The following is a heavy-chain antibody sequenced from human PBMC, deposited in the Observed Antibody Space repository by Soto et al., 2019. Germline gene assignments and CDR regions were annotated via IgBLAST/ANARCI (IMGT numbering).Heavy chain of an antibody. D-gene: IGHD3-10*01. J-gene: IGHJ6*02. Sequence: EVQLVESGGGLVQPGGSLRLSCAASGFTFSTCYMWWVRQAPGKGLVWVARITSDGSSTTYADSVKGRFTISRDNAKNTLYLQMNSLRDEDTAVYSCARERGGGFGDVWGQGTTVTVSS. CDR1: GFTFSTCY. CDR2: ITSDGSST. CDR3: ARERGGGFGDV. V-gene: IGHV3-74*01.